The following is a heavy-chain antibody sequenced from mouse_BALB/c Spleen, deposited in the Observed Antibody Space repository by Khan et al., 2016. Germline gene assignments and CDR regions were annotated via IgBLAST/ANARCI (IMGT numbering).Heavy chain of an antibody. CDR3: ARWNFDHFDY. CDR2: IHYSGST. CDR1: GYSITSLYS. J-gene: IGHJ2*01. V-gene: IGHV3-1*02. Sequence: EVQLVESGPDLVKPSQSLSLTCTVTGYSITSLYSWHWIRQFPGNKLEWMGHIHYSGSTNYNPSLKSRISITRDTSKNQFFLQLKSVTTADTATYYCARWNFDHFDYWGQGTTLTVSS.